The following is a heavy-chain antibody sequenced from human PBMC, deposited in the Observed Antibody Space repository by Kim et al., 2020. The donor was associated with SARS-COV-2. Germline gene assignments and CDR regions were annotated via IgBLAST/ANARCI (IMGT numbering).Heavy chain of an antibody. Sequence: GGSLRLSCAASGFTFSSYAMHWVRQAPGKGLEWVAVISFDGSNKYYADSVRGRFTISRDNSKNTLYLQMNSLRAEDTAVYHCARDPIAARQLGYFDYWGQGTLVTVSS. CDR1: GFTFSSYA. V-gene: IGHV3-30*04. J-gene: IGHJ4*02. D-gene: IGHD6-6*01. CDR2: ISFDGSNK. CDR3: ARDPIAARQLGYFDY.